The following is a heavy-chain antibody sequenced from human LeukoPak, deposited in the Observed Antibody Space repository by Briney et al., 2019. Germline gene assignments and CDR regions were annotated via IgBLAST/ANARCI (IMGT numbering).Heavy chain of an antibody. CDR2: ISSNGGST. CDR1: GFTFSSYA. Sequence: GGSLRLSCAASGFTFSSYAMSWVRQAPGKGLEYVSAISSNGGSTYYANSVKGRFTISRDNSKNTLYLQMGSLRAEDMAVYYCARARSGSYYDYWGQGTLVTVSS. D-gene: IGHD1-26*01. CDR3: ARARSGSYYDY. V-gene: IGHV3-64*01. J-gene: IGHJ4*02.